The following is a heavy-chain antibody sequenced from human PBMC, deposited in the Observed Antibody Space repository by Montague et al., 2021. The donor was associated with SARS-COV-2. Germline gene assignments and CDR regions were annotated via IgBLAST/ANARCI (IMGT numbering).Heavy chain of an antibody. CDR1: GGSSSSDY. D-gene: IGHD1-26*01. J-gene: IGHJ3*02. CDR2: ISYSGST. V-gene: IGHV4-59*01. CDR3: ARRGPLGADDAFDT. Sequence: SETLSLTCTVSGGSSSSDYWSWIRQPPGKGLEWIGYISYSGSTTYNPPPKSRVTISVDTSKDQFSLKLSSVTAADTAVYYCARRGPLGADDAFDTRGQGTMVTVSS.